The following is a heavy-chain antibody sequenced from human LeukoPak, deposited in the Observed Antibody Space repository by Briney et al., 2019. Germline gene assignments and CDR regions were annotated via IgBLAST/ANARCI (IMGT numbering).Heavy chain of an antibody. D-gene: IGHD3-10*01. V-gene: IGHV3-74*01. CDR1: GFTFSSHW. J-gene: IGHJ5*01. CDR2: INSDGSTT. Sequence: PGGSLRLSCAASGFTFSSHWMHWVRQAPGKGLVWVSRINSDGSTTSYADSVKGRFTISRDNAKNTLYLQMDSLRAEDTAVYYCVRLRRNSDRSYYYYYYDSWGQGILVTVSS. CDR3: VRLRRNSDRSYYYYYYDS.